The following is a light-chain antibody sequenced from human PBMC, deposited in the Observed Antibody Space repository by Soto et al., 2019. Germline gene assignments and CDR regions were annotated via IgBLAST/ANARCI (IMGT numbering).Light chain of an antibody. J-gene: IGKJ2*01. V-gene: IGKV1D-12*01. CDR1: QGISSW. CDR2: AAS. CDR3: HQVKSFPPYS. Sequence: DIQMTQSPSSVSASVGDRVTITCRASQGISSWLAWHQQKPGNAPKLLIYAASSLQSGVPSRFSGSGSGTDFTLTIISQQAEDFASDYCHQVKSFPPYSLGHGTKREIK.